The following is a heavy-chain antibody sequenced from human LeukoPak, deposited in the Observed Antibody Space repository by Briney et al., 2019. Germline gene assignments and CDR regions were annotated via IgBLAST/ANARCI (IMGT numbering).Heavy chain of an antibody. CDR2: IHSSGST. Sequence: SETLSLTCTVSGGSISSYYWNWIRQPAGTGLEWIGRIHSSGSTNYNPSLTSRVTMSADTSKNQFSLNLSSVTAADTAVYFCARGGHFDAFDIWGQGTMVTVSS. V-gene: IGHV4-4*07. D-gene: IGHD3-16*01. J-gene: IGHJ3*02. CDR1: GGSISSYY. CDR3: ARGGHFDAFDI.